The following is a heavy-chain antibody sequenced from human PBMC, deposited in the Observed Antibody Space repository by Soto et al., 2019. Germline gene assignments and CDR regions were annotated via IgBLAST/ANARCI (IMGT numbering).Heavy chain of an antibody. J-gene: IGHJ6*02. V-gene: IGHV3-23*01. Sequence: PGGSLRLSCAASGFTFSSYAMSWVRQAPGEGLEWVSAISGSGGSTYYADSVKGRFTISRDNSKNTQYLQMNSLRAEDTAVYYCAKDQTPPSYYDFWSGYLVSDGMDVWGQGTTVTVSS. CDR1: GFTFSSYA. D-gene: IGHD3-3*01. CDR2: ISGSGGST. CDR3: AKDQTPPSYYDFWSGYLVSDGMDV.